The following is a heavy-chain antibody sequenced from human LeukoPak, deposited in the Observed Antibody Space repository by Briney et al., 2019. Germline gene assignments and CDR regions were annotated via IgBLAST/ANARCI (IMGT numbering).Heavy chain of an antibody. J-gene: IGHJ6*02. CDR2: ISYDGSNK. D-gene: IGHD6-6*01. CDR3: ARSSRRRYGMDV. Sequence: GRSLRLSCAASGSTFSSYAMHWVRQAPGKGLGWVAVISYDGSNKYYADSVKGRFTISRDNSKNTLYLQMNSLRAEDTAVYYCARSSRRRYGMDVWGQGTTVTVFS. V-gene: IGHV3-30-3*01. CDR1: GSTFSSYA.